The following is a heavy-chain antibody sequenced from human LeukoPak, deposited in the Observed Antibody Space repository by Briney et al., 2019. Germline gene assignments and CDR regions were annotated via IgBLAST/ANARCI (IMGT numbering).Heavy chain of an antibody. D-gene: IGHD3-16*02. CDR3: AIFTFGGPIVMND. Sequence: ASVKVSCKASGYTFTGYYMDWVRQAPGQGLEWVGWLNPKSGGTNYEQKFQGRVTMTRDTSISTAYMELSSLRSDDTAVYYCAIFTFGGPIVMNDWGQGSLVTVSS. V-gene: IGHV1-2*02. CDR1: GYTFTGYY. CDR2: LNPKSGGT. J-gene: IGHJ4*02.